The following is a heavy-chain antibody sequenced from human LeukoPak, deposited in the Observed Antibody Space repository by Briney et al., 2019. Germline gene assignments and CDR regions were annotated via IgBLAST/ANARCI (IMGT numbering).Heavy chain of an antibody. Sequence: GGSLRLSCAASGFTFSSYWMSWVRQARGKGREWVANIKQDGSEKYYVDSVKGRFTISRDNAKNSLYLQMNSLRAEDTAVYYCARDLSASITMIVVVGNYFDYWGQGTLVTVSS. CDR2: IKQDGSEK. CDR3: ARDLSASITMIVVVGNYFDY. D-gene: IGHD3-22*01. J-gene: IGHJ4*02. V-gene: IGHV3-7*01. CDR1: GFTFSSYW.